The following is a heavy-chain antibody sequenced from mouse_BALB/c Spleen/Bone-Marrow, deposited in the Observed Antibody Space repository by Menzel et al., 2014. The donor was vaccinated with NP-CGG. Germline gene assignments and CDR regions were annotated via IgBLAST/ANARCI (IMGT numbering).Heavy chain of an antibody. J-gene: IGHJ2*01. D-gene: IGHD2-3*01. CDR3: ARFYDGYYLPLDY. CDR1: GYTFTDYW. Sequence: QVQLKHSGAELAKPGASVKMSCKASGYTFTDYWMHWVKQRPGQGLEWLGYINPSTGYTEYNQKFKDKATLTADKSSSTAYMQLNSLTSEDSAVYYCARFYDGYYLPLDYWGQGTTLTVSS. V-gene: IGHV1-7*01. CDR2: INPSTGYT.